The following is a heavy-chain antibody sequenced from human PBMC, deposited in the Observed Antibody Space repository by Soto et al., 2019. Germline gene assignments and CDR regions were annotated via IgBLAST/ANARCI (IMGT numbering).Heavy chain of an antibody. CDR2: IIPIFGTA. CDR1: GGTFSSYA. V-gene: IGHV1-69*13. CDR3: ARVVETTIRISYYYGMDV. Sequence: GASVKVSCKASGGTFSSYAISWVRQAPGQGLEWMGGIIPIFGTANYAQKFQGRVTITADESTSTAYMELSSLRSEDTAVYYCARVVETTIRISYYYGMDVWGQGTTVTVSS. D-gene: IGHD2-2*01. J-gene: IGHJ6*02.